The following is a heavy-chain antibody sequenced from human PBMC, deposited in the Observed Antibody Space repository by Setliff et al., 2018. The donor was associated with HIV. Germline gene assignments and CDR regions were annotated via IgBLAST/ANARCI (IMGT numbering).Heavy chain of an antibody. J-gene: IGHJ5*02. D-gene: IGHD2-15*01. CDR3: ARVLAGLNWFDP. CDR1: GGSFSTYA. Sequence: ASVKVSCKASGGSFSTYAISWVRQAPGQGLEWMGGSIPNRGATNFAQKFLGRVTMTRDTSISTAYLELSSLTSDDTAVYYCARVLAGLNWFDPWGQGTLVTVSS. V-gene: IGHV1-2*02. CDR2: SIPNRGAT.